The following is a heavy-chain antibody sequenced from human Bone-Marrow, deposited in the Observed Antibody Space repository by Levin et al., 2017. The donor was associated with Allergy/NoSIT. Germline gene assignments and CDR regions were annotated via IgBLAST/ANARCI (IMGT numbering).Heavy chain of an antibody. CDR1: GGTFSSYA. CDR2: IIPIFGTA. D-gene: IGHD3-3*01. Sequence: SVKVSCKASGGTFSSYAISWVRQAPGQGLEWMGGIIPIFGTANYAQKFQGRVTITADKSTSTAYMELSSLRSEDTAVYYCARQKARITIFGVVMRAPYYDYMDVWGKGTTVTVSS. J-gene: IGHJ6*03. CDR3: ARQKARITIFGVVMRAPYYDYMDV. V-gene: IGHV1-69*06.